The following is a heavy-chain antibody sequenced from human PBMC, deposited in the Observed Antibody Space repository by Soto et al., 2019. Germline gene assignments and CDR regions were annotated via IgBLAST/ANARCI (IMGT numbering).Heavy chain of an antibody. CDR3: ASGGYYDFWSGYRPYYYYGMDV. CDR1: GFTFSSYE. D-gene: IGHD3-3*01. Sequence: GGSLRLSCAASGFTFSSYEMNWVRQAPGKGLEWVSYISSSGSTIYYADSVKGRFTISRDNAKNSLYLQMNSLRAEDTAVYYCASGGYYDFWSGYRPYYYYGMDVWGQGTTVTVSS. J-gene: IGHJ6*02. CDR2: ISSSGSTI. V-gene: IGHV3-48*03.